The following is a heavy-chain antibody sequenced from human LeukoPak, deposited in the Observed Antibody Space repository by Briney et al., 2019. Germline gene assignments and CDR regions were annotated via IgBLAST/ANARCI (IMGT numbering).Heavy chain of an antibody. D-gene: IGHD4-17*01. Sequence: KPSETLSLTCAVYGGSFSGYCWSWIRQPPGKGLEWIGEIYHSGSTNYNPSLKSRVSMSLDSSKNQFSLKLSSVTAADTAVYYCAGKAQPPVSFTVTTRNNWFDPWGQGTLVTVSS. CDR1: GGSFSGYC. CDR2: IYHSGST. CDR3: AGKAQPPVSFTVTTRNNWFDP. J-gene: IGHJ5*02. V-gene: IGHV4-34*01.